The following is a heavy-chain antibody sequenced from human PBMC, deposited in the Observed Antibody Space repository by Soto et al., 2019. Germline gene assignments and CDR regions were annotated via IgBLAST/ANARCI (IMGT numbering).Heavy chain of an antibody. CDR2: INRTGGST. V-gene: IGHV3-20*04. Sequence: RPGGSLRLSCAASGSTFDDNGMSWVRQAPGKGLEWVSGINRTGGSTGYADSVKGRFTISRDNAKNSLYLQMNSLRAEDTALYYCARSVGATNWFDPWGQGTLVTVSS. D-gene: IGHD1-26*01. CDR1: GSTFDDNG. J-gene: IGHJ5*02. CDR3: ARSVGATNWFDP.